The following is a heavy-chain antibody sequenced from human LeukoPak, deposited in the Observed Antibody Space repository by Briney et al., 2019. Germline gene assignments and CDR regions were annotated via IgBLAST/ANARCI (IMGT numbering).Heavy chain of an antibody. Sequence: SETLSLTCAVYGGSFSGYYWSWIRQPPGKGLEWIGEINHSGSTNYNPSLKSRVTISVDTSKNQFSLKLSSVTAADTAVYYCARGRGSSGWYPSFYYYYYMDVWGKGTTVTVSS. CDR3: ARGRGSSGWYPSFYYYYYMDV. D-gene: IGHD6-19*01. CDR1: GGSFSGYY. J-gene: IGHJ6*03. CDR2: INHSGST. V-gene: IGHV4-34*01.